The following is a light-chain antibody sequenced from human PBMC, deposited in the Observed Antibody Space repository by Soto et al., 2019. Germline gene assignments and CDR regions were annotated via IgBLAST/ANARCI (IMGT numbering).Light chain of an antibody. V-gene: IGKV1-39*01. CDR1: QSISNY. Sequence: IQMTQSPSSLSASVGDRVTITCRASQSISNYLNWYQQKPGKAPKLLIYAASSLQSGVPSRFSGSGFGTDFTLTISSLQPEDSAIYYCQQADTFPITFGQGTRLEIK. CDR2: AAS. J-gene: IGKJ5*01. CDR3: QQADTFPIT.